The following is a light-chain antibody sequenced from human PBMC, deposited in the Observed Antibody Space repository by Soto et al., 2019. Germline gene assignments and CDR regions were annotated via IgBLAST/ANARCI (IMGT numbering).Light chain of an antibody. CDR3: QQYGSSPPWT. Sequence: EIMLTQSPGTLSLSPGERATLSCRASQSVSSSNLAWYQQKPGQAPRLLIYGASSRATGIPDRFSGSGSGTDFTLTISRLEPEDFAVYYCQQYGSSPPWTFGQGTKVDIK. V-gene: IGKV3-20*01. CDR1: QSVSSSN. CDR2: GAS. J-gene: IGKJ1*01.